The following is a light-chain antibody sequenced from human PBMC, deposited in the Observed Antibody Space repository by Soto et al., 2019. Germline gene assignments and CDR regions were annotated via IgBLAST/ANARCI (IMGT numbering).Light chain of an antibody. CDR3: QQRHMWPIT. V-gene: IGKV3-11*01. Sequence: EIVMTQSPATLSVSPGGSATLSCRASQSFRGLLAWYQQKPGQAPRXLIYDAYNRATGIPPRFSGSGSGTDLTLTISSLEPEDSEVYYGQQRHMWPITFGQGTRLEIK. CDR1: QSFRGL. J-gene: IGKJ5*01. CDR2: DAY.